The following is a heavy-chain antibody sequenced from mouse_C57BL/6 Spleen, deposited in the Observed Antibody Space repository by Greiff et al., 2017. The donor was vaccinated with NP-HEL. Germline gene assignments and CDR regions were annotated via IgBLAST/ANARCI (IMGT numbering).Heavy chain of an antibody. Sequence: QVQLQQSGPELVKPGASVKISCKASGYAFSSSWMNWVKQRPGKGLEWIGRIYPGDGDTNYNGKFKGKATLTADKSSSTAYMQLSILTSEDSAVYFCARLGDYDGFAYWGQGTLVTVSA. CDR3: ARLGDYDGFAY. CDR2: IYPGDGDT. J-gene: IGHJ3*01. D-gene: IGHD2-4*01. CDR1: GYAFSSSW. V-gene: IGHV1-82*01.